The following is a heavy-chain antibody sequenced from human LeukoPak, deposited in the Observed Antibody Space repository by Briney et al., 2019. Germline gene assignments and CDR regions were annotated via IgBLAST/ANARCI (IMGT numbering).Heavy chain of an antibody. Sequence: PGGSLRLSCLASGFSFSKCWMTWARQSPGKGLEWLANIGQDGSEQKYVDSVKGRFTISRDNAKNSLYLQMNRLRVEDTAVYYCATPKQEGKGRWYHDLWGRGTMVTVSP. CDR3: ATPKQEGKGRWYHDL. D-gene: IGHD1-26*01. CDR1: GFSFSKCW. CDR2: IGQDGSEQ. J-gene: IGHJ2*01. V-gene: IGHV3-7*01.